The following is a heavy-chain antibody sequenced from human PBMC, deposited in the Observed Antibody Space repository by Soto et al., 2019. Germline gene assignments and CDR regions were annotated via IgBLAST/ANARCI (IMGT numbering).Heavy chain of an antibody. Sequence: EVQLVESGGGLVQPGGSLRLSCAAPASGFTFSAFWMSWVRQAPGKGLEWVANIKQDGSEKYYVDSVKGRFTISRDNAKNSLYLQMNSLRAEDTAVYYCVNQAGYMPWYFDYWGQGTLVTVSS. CDR3: VNQAGYMPWYFDY. V-gene: IGHV3-7*02. J-gene: IGHJ4*02. CDR2: IKQDGSEK. CDR1: GFTFSAFW. D-gene: IGHD5-12*01.